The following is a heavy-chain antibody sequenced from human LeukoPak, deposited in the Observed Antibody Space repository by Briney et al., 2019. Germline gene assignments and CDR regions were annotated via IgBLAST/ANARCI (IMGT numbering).Heavy chain of an antibody. V-gene: IGHV4-30-4*01. CDR1: GGSIRSGDYY. J-gene: IGHJ5*02. CDR2: IYYSGST. D-gene: IGHD3-10*01. Sequence: SETLSLTCTVSGGSIRSGDYYWSWIRQPPGKVLEWIGYIYYSGSTYYDPSLKSRVTISVDTSKNQFSLKLSSVTAADTAVYYCARDEDYYGSQPWGQGTLVTVSS. CDR3: ARDEDYYGSQP.